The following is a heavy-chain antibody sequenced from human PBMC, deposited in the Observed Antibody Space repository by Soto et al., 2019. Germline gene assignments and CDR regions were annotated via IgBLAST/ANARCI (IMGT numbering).Heavy chain of an antibody. CDR1: GYNFTNYW. CDR3: ARGGDYMSIDY. V-gene: IGHV5-51*03. Sequence: EVQLVQSGGEVRKPGESLKISCKGSGYNFTNYWVGWVRQMPGKGLEWMGIIYPGDSYTRYSPSFQGQVTISADKSISTAYLQWSSLSASDSAMYYCARGGDYMSIDYWGQGTLVTVSS. J-gene: IGHJ4*02. D-gene: IGHD4-17*01. CDR2: IYPGDSYT.